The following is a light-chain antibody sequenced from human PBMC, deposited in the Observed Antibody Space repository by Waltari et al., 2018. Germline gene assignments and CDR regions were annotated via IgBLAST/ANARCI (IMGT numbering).Light chain of an antibody. CDR3: TSFTTTNTYV. V-gene: IGLV2-14*03. CDR2: DVN. CDR1: SSNAGRYTD. J-gene: IGLJ1*01. Sequence: QSALTQPASVSGSPGQSITVSFTGTSSNAGRYTDCPWYQQHPGKAPKLLIYDVNTRPSGVSDRFSGSKSGNTASLTISGLQAEDEADYYCTSFTTTNTYVFGSGTEVTVL.